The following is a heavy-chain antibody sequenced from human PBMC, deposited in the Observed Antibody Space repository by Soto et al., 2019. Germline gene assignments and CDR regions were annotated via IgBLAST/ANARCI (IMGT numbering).Heavy chain of an antibody. Sequence: GSSVKVSCKASGYTFTSYGISWVRQAPGQGLEWMGWISAYNGNTNYAQKLQGRVTMTTDTSTSTAYMELRSLRSDDTAVYYCARVGYCSSTSCLSPRNDFAISGQGTMVIV. CDR1: GYTFTSYG. CDR3: ARVGYCSSTSCLSPRNDFAI. J-gene: IGHJ3*02. D-gene: IGHD2-2*01. V-gene: IGHV1-18*01. CDR2: ISAYNGNT.